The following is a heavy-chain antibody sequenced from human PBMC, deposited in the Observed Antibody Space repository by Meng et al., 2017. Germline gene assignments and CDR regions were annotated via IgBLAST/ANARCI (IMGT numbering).Heavy chain of an antibody. CDR2: ISGSGGST. V-gene: IGHV3-23*01. J-gene: IGHJ4*02. D-gene: IGHD3/OR15-3a*01. CDR3: AKDGGLAPFDY. CDR1: GFTFSSYA. Sequence: GESLKISCAASGFTFSSYAMSWVRQAPGKGLEWVSAISGSGGSTYYADSVKGRFTISRDNSKNTLYLQMNSLRAEDTAVYYCAKDGGLAPFDYWGQGTLVIVSS.